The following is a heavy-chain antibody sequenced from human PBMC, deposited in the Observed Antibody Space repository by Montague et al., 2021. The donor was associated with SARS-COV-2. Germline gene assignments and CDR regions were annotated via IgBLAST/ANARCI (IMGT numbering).Heavy chain of an antibody. J-gene: IGHJ4*02. CDR1: GFTFSSYA. D-gene: IGHD3-10*01. CDR2: ISYDGSNK. Sequence: SRRLSCAASGFTFSSYAMHWVRQAPGKGLEWVAVISYDGSNKYYADSVKGRFTISRDNSKNTLYLQMNSLRAEDTAVYYCACSLLWSIDYWGQGTLVTVSS. CDR3: ACSLLWSIDY. V-gene: IGHV3-30-3*01.